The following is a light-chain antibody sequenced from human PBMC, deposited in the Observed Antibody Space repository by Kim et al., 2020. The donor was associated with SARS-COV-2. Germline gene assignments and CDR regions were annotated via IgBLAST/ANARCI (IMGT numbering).Light chain of an antibody. CDR2: SAS. Sequence: PGERGTLSCKASQSGSSSYLAWYQQKPGQAPRLLIYSASSRATGIPDRFSGSGSGTDFTLTISRLEPEDFAVYFCQQYGSSPPQYIFGQGTKLEI. CDR1: QSGSSSY. CDR3: QQYGSSPPQYI. V-gene: IGKV3-20*01. J-gene: IGKJ2*01.